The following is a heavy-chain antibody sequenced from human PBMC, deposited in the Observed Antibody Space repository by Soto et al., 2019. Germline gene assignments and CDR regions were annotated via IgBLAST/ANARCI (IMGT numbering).Heavy chain of an antibody. CDR1: GFTFSSYW. J-gene: IGHJ6*02. D-gene: IGHD5-12*01. CDR2: IKQDGSEK. Sequence: GGSLRITCAASGFTFSSYWMSWVRQAPGKGLEWVANIKQDGSEKYYVDSVKGRFTISRDNAKNSLYLQMNSLRAEDTAVYYCARDPNIVATMGSIYYYSGMYVWGQGTTVIVSS. V-gene: IGHV3-7*01. CDR3: ARDPNIVATMGSIYYYSGMYV.